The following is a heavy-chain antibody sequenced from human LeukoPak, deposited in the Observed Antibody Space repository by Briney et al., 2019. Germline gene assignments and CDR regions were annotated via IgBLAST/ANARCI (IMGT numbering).Heavy chain of an antibody. CDR1: GFTFIDYD. V-gene: IGHV3-13*01. J-gene: IGHJ4*02. CDR3: ARGGIQVSGIDEFDY. CDR2: IGIRGDT. Sequence: GGSLRLSCAASGFTFIDYDMHWVRQAIGKGLEWVSAIGIRGDTHYSGSVKGRFTISRENAESSLYLQMNSLRAEDTAVYYCARGGIQVSGIDEFDYWSQGTLVTVSS. D-gene: IGHD6-19*01.